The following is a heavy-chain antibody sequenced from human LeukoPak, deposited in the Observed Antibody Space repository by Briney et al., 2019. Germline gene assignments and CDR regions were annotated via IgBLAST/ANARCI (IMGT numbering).Heavy chain of an antibody. V-gene: IGHV3-21*01. D-gene: IGHD2-8*01. CDR1: GFTFSSYS. CDR2: ISSSSSYI. Sequence: GGSLRLSCAASGFTFSSYSMNWVRQAPGKGLEWVSSISSSSSYIYYADSVKGRFTISRDNAKNSLYLQMNSLRAEDTAVYYCARISMHDAFDIWGQGTMVTVSS. CDR3: ARISMHDAFDI. J-gene: IGHJ3*02.